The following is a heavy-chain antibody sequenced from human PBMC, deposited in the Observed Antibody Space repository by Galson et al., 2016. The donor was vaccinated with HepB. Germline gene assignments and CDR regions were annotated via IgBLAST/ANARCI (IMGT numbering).Heavy chain of an antibody. V-gene: IGHV6-1*01. CDR2: TYHRAKWYN. D-gene: IGHD6-19*01. CDR3: AREYSTGYYERFLAKRARRGFDY. CDR1: GDSVSSNSAA. J-gene: IGHJ4*02. Sequence: CAISGDSVSSNSAAWNWIRQSPSRGLEWLGRTYHRAKWYNDYAVSVKSRITINVDTSKNQFSLQLNSVTPEDTAVYYCAREYSTGYYERFLAKRARRGFDYWGQGTLVTVSS.